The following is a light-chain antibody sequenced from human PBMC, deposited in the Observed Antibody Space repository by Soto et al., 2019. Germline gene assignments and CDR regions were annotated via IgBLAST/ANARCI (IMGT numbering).Light chain of an antibody. Sequence: EIVMTQSPDTLSVSPGERATLSCRASQSIRGSLAWYQQKPGQAPRLLIYDASTGATGIPDRFSASGSGTEFTLTISSLQSEDFAVYYCQQYGSSPWTFGQGTKVEIK. CDR3: QQYGSSPWT. CDR1: QSIRGS. J-gene: IGKJ1*01. V-gene: IGKV3-15*01. CDR2: DAS.